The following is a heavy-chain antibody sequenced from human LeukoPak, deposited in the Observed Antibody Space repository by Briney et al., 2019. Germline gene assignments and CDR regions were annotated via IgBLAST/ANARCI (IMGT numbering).Heavy chain of an antibody. D-gene: IGHD2-2*02. CDR2: ISSSSNYI. J-gene: IGHJ4*02. CDR3: ARDRVVVVPAAILAY. V-gene: IGHV3-21*01. Sequence: PGGSLRLSCAASGFTFSSHSMTWVRQAPGKGLEWVSSISSSSNYIYYADSVKGRFTISRDNAKNTLYLQMNSLRAEDTAVYYCARDRVVVVPAAILAYWGQGTLVTVSS. CDR1: GFTFSSHS.